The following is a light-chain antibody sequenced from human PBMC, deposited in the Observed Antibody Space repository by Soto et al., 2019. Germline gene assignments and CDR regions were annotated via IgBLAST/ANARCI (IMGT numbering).Light chain of an antibody. CDR2: GAS. CDR3: QRYNSAPAT. CDR1: QAIDNY. J-gene: IGKJ1*01. Sequence: DIQMTQSPSSLSASVGDRVTITCRASQAIDNYLAWYQQKPGQVTNLLIYGASTLQSGVPSRFSGSGSGTDFTLTISSLQPEDVATYYCQRYNSAPATFGQGTKVEI. V-gene: IGKV1-27*01.